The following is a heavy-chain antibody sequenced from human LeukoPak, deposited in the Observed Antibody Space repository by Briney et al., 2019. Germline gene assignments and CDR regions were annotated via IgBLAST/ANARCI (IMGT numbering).Heavy chain of an antibody. D-gene: IGHD1-1*01. V-gene: IGHV3-33*01. CDR2: IWYDGSNK. Sequence: PGGSLRLSCAASGFTFSSYGMHWVRQAPGKGLEWVAVIWYDGSNKYYADSVKGRFTISRDNSKNTLYLQMNSLRAKDTAVYYCARGAGTLTKGGAFDIWGQGTMVTVSS. CDR1: GFTFSSYG. CDR3: ARGAGTLTKGGAFDI. J-gene: IGHJ3*02.